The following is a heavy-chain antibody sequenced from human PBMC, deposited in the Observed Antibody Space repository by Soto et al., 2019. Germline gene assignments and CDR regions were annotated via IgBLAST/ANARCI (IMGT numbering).Heavy chain of an antibody. CDR2: ISYDGSNK. CDR1: GSTFSSYG. Sequence: GGSQRLSCAASGSTFSSYGMHWVRQAPGKGLEWVAVISYDGSNKYYADSVKGRFTISRDNSKNTLYLQMNSLRAEDTAVYYCAKVPYTSSWYYIDYWGQGPLVTVS. J-gene: IGHJ4*02. V-gene: IGHV3-30*18. CDR3: AKVPYTSSWYYIDY. D-gene: IGHD6-13*01.